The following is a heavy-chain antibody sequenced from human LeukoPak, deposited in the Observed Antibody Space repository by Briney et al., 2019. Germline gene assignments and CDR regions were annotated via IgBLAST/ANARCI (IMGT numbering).Heavy chain of an antibody. CDR3: AKDQRGPLGY. CDR1: GFTFTSYA. V-gene: IGHV3-30*18. Sequence: GGSLRLSCAVSGFTFTSYAISWVRQAPGKGLEWVAVISYDGSNKYYADSVKGRFTISRDNSKNTLYLQMNSLRAEDTAVYYCAKDQRGPLGYWGQGTLVTVSS. D-gene: IGHD1-1*01. J-gene: IGHJ4*02. CDR2: ISYDGSNK.